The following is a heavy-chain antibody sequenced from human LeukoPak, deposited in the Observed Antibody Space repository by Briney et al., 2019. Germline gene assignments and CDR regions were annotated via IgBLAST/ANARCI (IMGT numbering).Heavy chain of an antibody. CDR2: IYYSGST. Sequence: SETLSLTCTVSGGSISSYYWSWIRQPPGKGLEWIGYIYYSGSTNYDPTLKSRVTISVDTSKNQFSLKLSSVTAADTAVYYCSRGSSGYSYGWGQGTLVTVSS. J-gene: IGHJ4*02. CDR3: SRGSSGYSYG. V-gene: IGHV4-59*01. CDR1: GGSISSYY. D-gene: IGHD3-22*01.